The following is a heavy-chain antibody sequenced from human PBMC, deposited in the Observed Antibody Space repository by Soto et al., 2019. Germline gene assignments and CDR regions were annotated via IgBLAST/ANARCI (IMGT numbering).Heavy chain of an antibody. V-gene: IGHV1-69*01. CDR2: IIPIFGTA. CDR3: ARGTYYYDSSGYYPGDY. Sequence: QVQLVQSGAEVKKPGSSVKVSCKASGGTFSSYAISWVRQAPGQGLEWMGGIIPIFGTANYAQKFQGRVTITADESTSTAYMELSSLRSEDTAVYYCARGTYYYDSSGYYPGDYWGQGTLVTVSS. J-gene: IGHJ4*02. CDR1: GGTFSSYA. D-gene: IGHD3-22*01.